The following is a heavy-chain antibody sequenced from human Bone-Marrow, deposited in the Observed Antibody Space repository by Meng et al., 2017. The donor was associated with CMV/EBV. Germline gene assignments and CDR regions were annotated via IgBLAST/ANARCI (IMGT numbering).Heavy chain of an antibody. CDR2: ISSSSSYI. CDR1: GFTFSSYS. CDR3: ARDHRGYCSSTSCYWEDYYYYGMDV. Sequence: GGSLRLSCAASGFTFSSYSMNWVRQAPGKVLEWVSSISSSSSYIYYADSVKGRFTISRDNAKNSLYLQMNSLRAEDTAVYYCARDHRGYCSSTSCYWEDYYYYGMDVWAQGTTVTFSS. D-gene: IGHD2-2*01. V-gene: IGHV3-21*01. J-gene: IGHJ6*02.